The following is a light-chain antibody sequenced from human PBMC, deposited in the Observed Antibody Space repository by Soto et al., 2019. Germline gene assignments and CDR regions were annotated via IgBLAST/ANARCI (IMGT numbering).Light chain of an antibody. J-gene: IGKJ1*01. CDR2: KAF. Sequence: DIQMTQSPSTLSASVGDRVTITCRASQSIGSSQAWYQQKPGKAPNLLIYKAFSLESGVPSRFSGSGSGAEFTLTISSLQPDDFATYYCQQYSLYPWTFGQGTKVESK. CDR1: QSIGSS. V-gene: IGKV1-5*03. CDR3: QQYSLYPWT.